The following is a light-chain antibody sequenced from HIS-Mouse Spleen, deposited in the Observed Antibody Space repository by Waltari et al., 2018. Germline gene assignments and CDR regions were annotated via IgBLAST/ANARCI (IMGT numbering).Light chain of an antibody. CDR3: QQYYSYRFT. J-gene: IGKJ3*01. V-gene: IGKV1-8*01. Sequence: AIRMPHSPSSFPASTGTRFPTPCRASQGISSYLAWYQQKPGKAPKLLIYAASTLQSGVPSRFSGSGSGTDFTLTISCLQSEDFATYYCQQYYSYRFTFGPGTKVDIK. CDR2: AAS. CDR1: QGISSY.